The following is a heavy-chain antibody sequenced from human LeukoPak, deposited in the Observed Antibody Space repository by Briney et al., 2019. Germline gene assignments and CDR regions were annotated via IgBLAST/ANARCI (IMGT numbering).Heavy chain of an antibody. J-gene: IGHJ5*02. D-gene: IGHD2-15*01. CDR1: GFTFSSYS. V-gene: IGHV3-48*04. CDR2: ISSSSSTI. Sequence: GGSLRLSCAASGFTFSSYSMNWVRQAPGKGLEWVSYISSSSSTIYYADSVKGRFTISRDNAKNSLYLQMNSLRAEDTAVYYCARGVVIPGGVGLDPWGQGTLVIVSS. CDR3: ARGVVIPGGVGLDP.